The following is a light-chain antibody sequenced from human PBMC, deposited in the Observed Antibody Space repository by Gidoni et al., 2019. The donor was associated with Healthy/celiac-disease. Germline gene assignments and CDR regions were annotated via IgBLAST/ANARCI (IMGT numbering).Light chain of an antibody. J-gene: IGKJ1*01. Sequence: DIQTTQSPSSLSASVGDRVTITRQASQSISSYVNWYQQKPGKAPKLLIYAASSLQSGVPSRLSGSGSRKDFTLTSSSLQHENFTNYYCQQSYSLWTFGQGTKVEIK. V-gene: IGKV1-39*01. CDR3: QQSYSLWT. CDR1: QSISSY. CDR2: AAS.